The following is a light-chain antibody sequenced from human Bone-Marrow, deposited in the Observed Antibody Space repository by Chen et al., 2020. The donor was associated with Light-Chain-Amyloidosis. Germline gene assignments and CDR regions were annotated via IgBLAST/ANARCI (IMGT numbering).Light chain of an antibody. J-gene: IGLJ1*01. V-gene: IGLV2-14*01. Sequence: QSALPQPPSASGSPGQSLTISCPGTSSEIGAYNYVSWYQQPPGKAPKLIIYYVTTRPSGVSNRFSGSKSGNTASLTISGLQAEDEADYYCSSYSNSSIHVFGTGTTLTVL. CDR3: SSYSNSSIHV. CDR2: YVT. CDR1: SSEIGAYNY.